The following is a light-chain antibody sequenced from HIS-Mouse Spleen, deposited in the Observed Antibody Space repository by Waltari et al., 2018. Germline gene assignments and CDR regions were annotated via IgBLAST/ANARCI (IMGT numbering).Light chain of an antibody. CDR2: DAS. J-gene: IGKJ1*01. CDR3: QQRSNWPQWT. Sequence: SPGERATLSCRASQSVSSYLAWYQQKPGQAPRLLIYDASNRATGIPARFSGSGSGTDFTLTISSLEPEDFAVYYCQQRSNWPQWTFGQGTKVEIK. V-gene: IGKV3-11*01. CDR1: QSVSSY.